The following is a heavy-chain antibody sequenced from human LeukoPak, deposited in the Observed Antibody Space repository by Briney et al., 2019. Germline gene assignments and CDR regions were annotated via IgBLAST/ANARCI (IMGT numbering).Heavy chain of an antibody. CDR2: IYYSGST. V-gene: IGHV4-30-4*08. CDR1: GGSISSGDYY. Sequence: SETLSLTCTVSGGSISSGDYYWSWIRQPPGKGLEWVGYIYYSGSTYYNPSLKSRVTISVDTSKNQFSLKLSSVTAADTAVYYCAREAVSRAFDIWGQGTMVTVSS. D-gene: IGHD2-15*01. J-gene: IGHJ3*02. CDR3: AREAVSRAFDI.